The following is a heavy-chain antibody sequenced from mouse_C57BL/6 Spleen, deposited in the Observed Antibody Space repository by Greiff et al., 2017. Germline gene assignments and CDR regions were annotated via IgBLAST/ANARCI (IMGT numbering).Heavy chain of an antibody. J-gene: IGHJ3*01. V-gene: IGHV7-3*01. D-gene: IGHD2-5*01. CDR2: IRNKANGYTT. Sequence: EVMLVESGGGLVQPGGSLSLSCAASGFTFTDYYMSWVRQPPGKALEWLGFIRNKANGYTTEYSASVKGRFTISRDNSQSILYLQMNALRAEDSATYYCARYYYSTGGFAYWGQGTLVTVSA. CDR3: ARYYYSTGGFAY. CDR1: GFTFTDYY.